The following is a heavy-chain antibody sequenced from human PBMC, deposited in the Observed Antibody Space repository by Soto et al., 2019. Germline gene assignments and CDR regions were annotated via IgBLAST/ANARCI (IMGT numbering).Heavy chain of an antibody. D-gene: IGHD3-10*01. J-gene: IGHJ4*02. V-gene: IGHV1-69*19. Sequence: QVQLVQSGAEMKKPGSSVKVSCQSSGGTFNTYAMNWVRQAPGQGPEWMGDISPMFGAANYAPKFQGRVTITADESTGTLYRQLSSLTSEDTALYFCAREVQVHTPAFVYWGQGTLVTVSS. CDR1: GGTFNTYA. CDR2: ISPMFGAA. CDR3: AREVQVHTPAFVY.